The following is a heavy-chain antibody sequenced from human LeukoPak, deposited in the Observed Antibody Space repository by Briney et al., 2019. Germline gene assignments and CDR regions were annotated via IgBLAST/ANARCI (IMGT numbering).Heavy chain of an antibody. V-gene: IGHV4-61*05. CDR3: AGELGYCSGGSCYSHNY. D-gene: IGHD2-15*01. CDR2: IYYSGST. CDR1: GGSISSSSYY. Sequence: SETLSLTCTVSGGSISSSSYYWGWIRQPPGKGLEWIGYIYYSGSTNYNPSLKSRVTISVDTSKNQFSLKLSSVTAADTAVYYCAGELGYCSGGSCYSHNYWGQGTLVTVSS. J-gene: IGHJ4*02.